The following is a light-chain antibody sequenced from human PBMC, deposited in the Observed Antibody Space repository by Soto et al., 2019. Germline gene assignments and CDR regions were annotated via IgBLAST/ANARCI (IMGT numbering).Light chain of an antibody. CDR3: QQYETYSWT. J-gene: IGKJ1*01. CDR2: SAS. V-gene: IGKV1-12*01. Sequence: DILMTQSPSFVSASVGDRVTITCRASRGLNNWLAWYQQKPGKAPKLLISSASSLQSGVPSRFSGSGSGTDFTLTISSLQPEDLATYYCQQYETYSWTFGQGTKVEV. CDR1: RGLNNW.